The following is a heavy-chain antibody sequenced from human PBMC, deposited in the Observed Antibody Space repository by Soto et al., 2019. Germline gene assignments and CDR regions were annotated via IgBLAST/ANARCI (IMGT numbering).Heavy chain of an antibody. D-gene: IGHD2-15*01. CDR3: ARGRYCLTGRCFPNWFDS. CDR1: GDSISTVDYF. Sequence: SETLSLTCSVSGDSISTVDYFWAWIRQPPGQALEYIGYIYKSTTTYYNPSFESRVAISLDTSKSQSSLNVTSVTAADTAVYFCARGRYCLTGRCFPNWFDSWGQGTLVTVSS. V-gene: IGHV4-30-4*01. CDR2: IYKSTTT. J-gene: IGHJ5*01.